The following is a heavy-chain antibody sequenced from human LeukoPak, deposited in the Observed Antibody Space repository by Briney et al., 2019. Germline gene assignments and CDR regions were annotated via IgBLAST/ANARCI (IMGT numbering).Heavy chain of an antibody. J-gene: IGHJ3*02. D-gene: IGHD3-22*01. CDR3: AKDHYDSSGYYYPKNAFDI. Sequence: GGSLRLSCAASGFTFSSYAMNWVRQAPGKGLEWVSVISASGASTYNADSVKGRFTISRDNSKNTLYLQMNSLRAEDTAVYYCAKDHYDSSGYYYPKNAFDIWGQGTMVTVSS. V-gene: IGHV3-23*01. CDR2: ISASGAST. CDR1: GFTFSSYA.